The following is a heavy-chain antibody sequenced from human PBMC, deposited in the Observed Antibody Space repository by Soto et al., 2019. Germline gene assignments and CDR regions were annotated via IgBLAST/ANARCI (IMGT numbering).Heavy chain of an antibody. J-gene: IGHJ3*02. CDR3: ARDQRLRAGPSSSSRAFDI. D-gene: IGHD6-6*01. CDR1: GGSISSYY. V-gene: IGHV4-59*01. CDR2: IYYSGST. Sequence: QVQLQESGPGLVKPSETLSLTCTVSGGSISSYYWSWIRQPPGKGLEWIGYIYYSGSTNYNPSLKSRVTISVDTSKNQFSLKLSSVTATDTAVYYCARDQRLRAGPSSSSRAFDIWGQGTMVTVSS.